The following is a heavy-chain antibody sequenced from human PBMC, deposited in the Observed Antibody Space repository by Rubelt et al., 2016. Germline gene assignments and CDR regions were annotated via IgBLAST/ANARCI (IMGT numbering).Heavy chain of an antibody. D-gene: IGHD3-22*01. Sequence: TFSSYAISWVRQAPGQGLEWMGGIIPIFGTANYAQQFQGRVTITADASTSTAYMELSSLGSEDAAGYYCARDGVFLYRQTYYYDSSGYFDYWGQGTLVTVSS. V-gene: IGHV1-69*01. CDR1: TFSSYA. CDR3: ARDGVFLYRQTYYYDSSGYFDY. J-gene: IGHJ4*02. CDR2: IIPIFGTA.